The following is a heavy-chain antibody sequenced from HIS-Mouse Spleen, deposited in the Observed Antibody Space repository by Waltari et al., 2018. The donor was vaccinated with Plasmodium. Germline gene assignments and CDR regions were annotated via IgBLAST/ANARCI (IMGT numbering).Heavy chain of an antibody. J-gene: IGHJ4*02. V-gene: IGHV1-18*01. CDR3: ARSLGDDY. CDR2: ISAYNGNT. Sequence: QAPGQGLEWMGWISAYNGNTTYAQKLQGRVTMTTDTPTSTAYMELRSLRSDDTAVYYCARSLGDDYWGQGTLVTVSS. D-gene: IGHD3-16*01.